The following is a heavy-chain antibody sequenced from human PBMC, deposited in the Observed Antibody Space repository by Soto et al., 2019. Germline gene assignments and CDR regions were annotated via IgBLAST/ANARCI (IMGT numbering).Heavy chain of an antibody. D-gene: IGHD3-9*01. J-gene: IGHJ5*02. Sequence: QIHLVQSGADVKKPGASVTISCQTSGYSFTEFGLHWVRQAPGHRLEWLGWVNTGNGDTRYPQNLQGRITITRDTAATTAYMQLNSLRSEDTAVYYCASEYYDPLAGRDFDPWGQGTLITVSS. CDR1: GYSFTEFG. CDR2: VNTGNGDT. CDR3: ASEYYDPLAGRDFDP. V-gene: IGHV1-3*04.